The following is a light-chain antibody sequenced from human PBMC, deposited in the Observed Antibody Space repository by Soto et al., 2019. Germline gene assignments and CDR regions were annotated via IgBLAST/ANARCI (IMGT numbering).Light chain of an antibody. J-gene: IGKJ2*01. CDR2: GAS. CDR1: QSVGSNY. CDR3: QQYSGSSSN. Sequence: EIVLTQSPGTLSLSPGERATLSCRASQSVGSNYLVWYQQKPGQALRLLIYGASISSTGIPDRFSGSSSGTDFTLTISRLEPKDFAVYYCQQYSGSSSNFGQGTKLEIK. V-gene: IGKV3-20*01.